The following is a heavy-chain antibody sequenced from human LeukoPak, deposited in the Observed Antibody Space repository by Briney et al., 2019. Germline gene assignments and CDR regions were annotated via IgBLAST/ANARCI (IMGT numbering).Heavy chain of an antibody. CDR1: GDSVSSNSAA. D-gene: IGHD2-15*01. V-gene: IGHV6-1*01. J-gene: IGHJ4*02. CDR3: ARDRGSCSGGSCHSLGFDY. Sequence: SQTLSLTCAISGDSVSSNSAAWNWIRQSPSRGLEWLGRSYYRSKWSKDYAVSVKSRITLNPDTSKSQLSLQLNSVTPEDTAAYYCARDRGSCSGGSCHSLGFDYWGQGILVTVSS. CDR2: SYYRSKWSK.